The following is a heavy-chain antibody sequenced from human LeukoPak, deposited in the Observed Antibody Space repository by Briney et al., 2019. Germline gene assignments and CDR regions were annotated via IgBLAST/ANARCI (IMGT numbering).Heavy chain of an antibody. J-gene: IGHJ6*03. D-gene: IGHD3-10*01. CDR1: GFTFSSYG. CDR2: TSGSGGST. Sequence: PGGSLRLSCAVSGFTFSSYGMNWVRQAPGKGLEWVSVTSGSGGSTYYADSVKGRFTISRDNSKNTLYLQMNSLRAEDTAVYYCAKEEWGFGEFPLFMDVWGKGTTVTISS. V-gene: IGHV3-23*01. CDR3: AKEEWGFGEFPLFMDV.